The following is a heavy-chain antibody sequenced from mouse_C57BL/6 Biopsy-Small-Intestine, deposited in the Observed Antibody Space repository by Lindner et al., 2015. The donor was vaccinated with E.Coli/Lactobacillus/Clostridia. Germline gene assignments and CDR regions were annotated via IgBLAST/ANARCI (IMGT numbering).Heavy chain of an antibody. CDR2: ISSGSSTI. D-gene: IGHD2-3*01. Sequence: VQLQESGGGLVKPGGSLKLSCAASGSTFSDYGMHWVRQAPEKGLEWVAYISSGSSTIYYADTVKGRFTISRDNAKNTLFLQMTSLRSEDTAMYYCARRSRDGYYFAYWGQGTLVTVSA. CDR3: ARRSRDGYYFAY. J-gene: IGHJ3*01. V-gene: IGHV5-17*01. CDR1: GSTFSDYG.